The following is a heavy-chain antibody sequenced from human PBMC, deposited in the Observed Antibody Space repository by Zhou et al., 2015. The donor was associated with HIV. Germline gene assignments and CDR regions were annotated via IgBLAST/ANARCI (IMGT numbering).Heavy chain of an antibody. CDR2: IIPIFGTA. Sequence: QVQLVQSGAEVKKPGSSVKVSCKASGGTFSSYAISWVRQAPGQGLEWMGGIIPIFGTANYAQKFQGRVTITADKSTSTAYMELSSLRSEDTAVYYCARRYCSSTSCYRLPYYYGMDVWGQGTTVTVSS. J-gene: IGHJ6*02. V-gene: IGHV1-69*06. CDR1: GGTFSSYA. D-gene: IGHD2-2*01. CDR3: ARRYCSSTSCYRLPYYYGMDV.